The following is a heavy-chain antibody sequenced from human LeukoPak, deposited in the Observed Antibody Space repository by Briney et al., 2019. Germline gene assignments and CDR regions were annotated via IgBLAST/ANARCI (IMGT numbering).Heavy chain of an antibody. V-gene: IGHV4-34*01. D-gene: IGHD3/OR15-3a*01. J-gene: IGHJ4*02. CDR3: AKQTGSGLFILP. CDR2: INHSGST. CDR1: GGSISSYY. Sequence: SETLSLTCTVSGGSISSYYWSWIRQPPGKGLEWIGEINHSGSTNYNPSLKSRVTISVDTSKNQFSLKLSSVTAADTAVYYCAKQTGSGLFILPGGQGTLVTVSS.